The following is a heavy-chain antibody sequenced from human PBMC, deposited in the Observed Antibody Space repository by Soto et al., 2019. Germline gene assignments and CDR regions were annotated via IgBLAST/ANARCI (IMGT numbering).Heavy chain of an antibody. CDR1: GFTVINAW. D-gene: IGHD3-10*01. V-gene: IGHV3-15*01. CDR2: IKSYTDGGTT. CDR3: TTTLWSGELPSNY. Sequence: GGSLRLSCAASGFTVINAWMNWVRQAPGKGLEWVGRIKSYTDGGTTDYAAPVKDRFTISRDDSKNTLYLQMNSLKTEDTAVYYCTTTLWSGELPSNYWGQGTLVTVSS. J-gene: IGHJ4*02.